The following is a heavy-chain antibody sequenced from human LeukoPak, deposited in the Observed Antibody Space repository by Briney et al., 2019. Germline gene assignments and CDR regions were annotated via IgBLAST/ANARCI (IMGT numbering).Heavy chain of an antibody. J-gene: IGHJ1*01. D-gene: IGHD6-13*01. CDR3: AREAAAGRDFQH. CDR1: GGSISSSSYY. CDR2: IYYSGST. V-gene: IGHV4-39*07. Sequence: SETLSLTCTVSGGSISSSSYYWGWIRQPPGKGLEWIGCIYYSGSTYYNPSLKSRVTISVDTSKNQFSLKLSSVTAADTAVYYCAREAAAGRDFQHWGQGTLVTVSS.